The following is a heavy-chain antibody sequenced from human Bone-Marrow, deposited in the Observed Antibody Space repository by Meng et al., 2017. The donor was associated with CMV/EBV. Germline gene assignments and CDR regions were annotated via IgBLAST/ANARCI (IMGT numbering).Heavy chain of an antibody. V-gene: IGHV3-30*02. D-gene: IGHD2-2*01. CDR3: AKGDIVVVPAALIERAFDI. CDR2: IRYDGSNK. Sequence: GESLRLSCAASGFTFSSYGMHWVRQAPGKGLEWVAFIRYDGSNKYYADSVKGRFTISRDNSKNTLYLQMNSLRAEDTAVYYCAKGDIVVVPAALIERAFDIWGQGTMVTVSS. CDR1: GFTFSSYG. J-gene: IGHJ3*02.